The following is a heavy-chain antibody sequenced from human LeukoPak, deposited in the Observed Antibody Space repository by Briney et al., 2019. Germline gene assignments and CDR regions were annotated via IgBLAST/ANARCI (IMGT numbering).Heavy chain of an antibody. V-gene: IGHV1-18*01. CDR2: ISGYSGNT. Sequence: ASVKVSCKASGYTFTSYGISWVRQAPGQGLEWMGWISGYSGNTNYVQEFQGRVTMATDTSTSTVYMELRSLTSDDTAVYYCARDIATVVHQEWGQGTLVTVSS. CDR3: ARDIATVVHQE. J-gene: IGHJ4*02. CDR1: GYTFTSYG. D-gene: IGHD2-2*01.